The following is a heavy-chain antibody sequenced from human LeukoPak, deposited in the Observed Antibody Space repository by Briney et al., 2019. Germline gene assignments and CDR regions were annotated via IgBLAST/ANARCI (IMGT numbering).Heavy chain of an antibody. Sequence: GESLRLSCAASGFTFSSYEMNWVRQTPGKGLEWVSYISSSGSTIYYADSVKGRFTISRDNAKNSLYLQMNSLRAEDTAVYYCARASYGYLDYWGQGTLVTVSS. CDR2: ISSSGSTI. CDR3: ARASYGYLDY. J-gene: IGHJ4*02. CDR1: GFTFSSYE. D-gene: IGHD5-18*01. V-gene: IGHV3-48*03.